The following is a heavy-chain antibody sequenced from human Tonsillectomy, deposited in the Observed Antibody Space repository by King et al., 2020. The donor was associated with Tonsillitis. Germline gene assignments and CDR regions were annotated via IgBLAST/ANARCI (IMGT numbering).Heavy chain of an antibody. CDR2: ISNSGSYT. CDR1: GFTFSDYY. V-gene: IGHV3-11*05. J-gene: IGHJ4*02. CDR3: ARDISAAGTDY. D-gene: IGHD6-13*01. Sequence: VQLVESGGGLVKPGGSLRLSCAAYGFTFSDYYISWIRQAPGKGLEWVSHISNSGSYTNYADSVKGRFTISRDNANNSLYLQLSSLRAEDTAVYYCARDISAAGTDYWGQGTLVTVSS.